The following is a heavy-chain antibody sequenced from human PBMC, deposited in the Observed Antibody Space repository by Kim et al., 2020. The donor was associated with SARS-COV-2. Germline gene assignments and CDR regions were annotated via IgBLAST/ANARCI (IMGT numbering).Heavy chain of an antibody. Sequence: GVSLRLSCAASGFTFSNYTMNWVRQAPGKGLEWVSIISGSWDTSYYADSVQGRFTISRDNSKTTLYLQMNRLRADDTAIYYCAKDSVVGATDYWGECTLLTVSS. CDR1: GFTFSNYT. D-gene: IGHD1-26*01. V-gene: IGHV3-23*01. CDR2: ISGSWDTS. CDR3: AKDSVVGATDY. J-gene: IGHJ4*02.